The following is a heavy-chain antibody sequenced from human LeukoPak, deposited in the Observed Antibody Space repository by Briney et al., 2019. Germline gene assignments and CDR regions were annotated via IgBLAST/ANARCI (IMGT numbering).Heavy chain of an antibody. Sequence: PGRSLTLSCADSGFTLSTYAMNWVSQAPGKGLEWVSGISAGGGSTYYADSVKGRFTISRDNSKNTLYLQMNSLTVEDTAVYYCAKSPRSAADNWFDPWGQGTLVTVSS. CDR3: AKSPRSAADNWFDP. D-gene: IGHD6-13*01. CDR2: ISAGGGST. V-gene: IGHV3-23*01. CDR1: GFTLSTYA. J-gene: IGHJ5*02.